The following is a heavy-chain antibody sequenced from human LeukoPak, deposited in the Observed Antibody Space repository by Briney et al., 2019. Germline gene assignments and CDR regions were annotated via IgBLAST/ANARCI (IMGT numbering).Heavy chain of an antibody. J-gene: IGHJ4*02. CDR3: ARDPSYDSSGYYYGIDY. V-gene: IGHV3-7*01. CDR2: IKQDGSEK. CDR1: GFTFSYYW. D-gene: IGHD3-22*01. Sequence: GGSLRLSCAASGFTFSYYWMSWVRQAPGKGLEWVANIKQDGSEKYYVDSVKGRFTISRDNSKNTLYLQMNSLRAEDTAVYYCARDPSYDSSGYYYGIDYWGQGTLVTVSS.